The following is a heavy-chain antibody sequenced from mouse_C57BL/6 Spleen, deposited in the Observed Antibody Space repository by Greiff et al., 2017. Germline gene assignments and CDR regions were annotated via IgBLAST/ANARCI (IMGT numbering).Heavy chain of an antibody. Sequence: VQLQQSGPELVKPGASVKISCKASGYAFSSSWMNWVKQRPGKGLEWIGRIYPGDGDTNYNGKFKGKATLTADKSSSTAYMQLSRLTSEDSAVXFCAGTTVVPLDYWGQGTTLTVSA. J-gene: IGHJ2*01. CDR3: AGTTVVPLDY. CDR2: IYPGDGDT. CDR1: GYAFSSSW. D-gene: IGHD1-1*01. V-gene: IGHV1-82*01.